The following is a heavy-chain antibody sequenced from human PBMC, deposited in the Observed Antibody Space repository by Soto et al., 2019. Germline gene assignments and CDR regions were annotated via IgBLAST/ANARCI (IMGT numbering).Heavy chain of an antibody. Sequence: PGGSLRLSCSTSRFNFSMYGMHCVRQAPCKGLEWLSLIWYDGRNKFYADSVKGRFVISRDNSKNTLYLQMNSLRAEDTAVYYCARDQNILTGHDDFEVWGQGTMVTVSS. D-gene: IGHD3-9*01. CDR3: ARDQNILTGHDDFEV. J-gene: IGHJ3*01. CDR1: RFNFSMYG. CDR2: IWYDGRNK. V-gene: IGHV3-33*01.